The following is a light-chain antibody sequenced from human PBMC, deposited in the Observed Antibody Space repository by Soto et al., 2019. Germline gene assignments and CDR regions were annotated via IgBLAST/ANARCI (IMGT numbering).Light chain of an antibody. CDR3: QQYNNWPRT. Sequence: EIVMTQSPATLSVSPGERATLSCRASQSVSSNLAWYQQKPGQAPRLLIYGASTRATGIPARFSGSGSGTEFTLTISSLQSEDFAVYYCQQYNNWPRTFGQGTKVAIQ. V-gene: IGKV3-15*01. CDR1: QSVSSN. J-gene: IGKJ1*01. CDR2: GAS.